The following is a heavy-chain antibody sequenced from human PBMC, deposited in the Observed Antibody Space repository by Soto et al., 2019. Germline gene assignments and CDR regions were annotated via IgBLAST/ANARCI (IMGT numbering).Heavy chain of an antibody. CDR3: ARDSGGTTVAFGMDV. Sequence: QVQLVQSGAEVKKPGSSVKVSCKASGGTFSSYAISWVRQAPGQGLEWMGWISPIFGTANYAQKFQGRVTITADESTSTAYLELSRLRSEDTAVYYFARDSGGTTVAFGMDVRGQGTTVTVSS. D-gene: IGHD4-17*01. CDR1: GGTFSSYA. CDR2: ISPIFGTA. J-gene: IGHJ6*02. V-gene: IGHV1-69*01.